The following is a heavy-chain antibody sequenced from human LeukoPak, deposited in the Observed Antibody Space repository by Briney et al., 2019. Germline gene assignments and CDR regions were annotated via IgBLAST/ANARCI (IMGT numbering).Heavy chain of an antibody. D-gene: IGHD3-22*01. CDR1: GGSFSGYH. J-gene: IGHJ6*03. CDR2: INPSGST. Sequence: PSETLSLTCAVYGGSFSGYHWTWIRQSPGKGLEWIGDINPSGSTYYNPSLKSRLTISVDTSKNQFSLKLRSVTAADTAVYYCARGRHDFTMIVVVMTSVSYYLDVWGKGTTVTVS. CDR3: ARGRHDFTMIVVVMTSVSYYLDV. V-gene: IGHV4-34*01.